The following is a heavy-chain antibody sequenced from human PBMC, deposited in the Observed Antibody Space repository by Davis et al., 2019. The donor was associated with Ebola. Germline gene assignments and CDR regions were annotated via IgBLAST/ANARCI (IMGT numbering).Heavy chain of an antibody. J-gene: IGHJ3*02. V-gene: IGHV3-48*02. CDR1: GISLRSYS. CDR2: IRSYGDTI. Sequence: GESLKISCGISGISLRSYSMNWVRQAPGKGLEWVAYIRSYGDTIHYADSVKGRFTISRDTAKNSLYLQMNSLRDEDTAMYYCARDPHALDMWGQGTMVTVSS. CDR3: ARDPHALDM.